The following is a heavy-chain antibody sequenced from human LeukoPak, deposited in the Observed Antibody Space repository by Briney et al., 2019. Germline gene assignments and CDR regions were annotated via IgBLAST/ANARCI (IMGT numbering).Heavy chain of an antibody. Sequence: ASVKVSCKASGYTFTSYGISWVRQAPGQGLEWMGWISAYNGNTNYAQKLQGRVTMTTDTSTSTAYMELRSLRSDDTAVYYCARNLPQDYGGSYYYYYYMDVWGKGTTVTVSS. CDR3: ARNLPQDYGGSYYYYYYMDV. CDR1: GYTFTSYG. D-gene: IGHD3-16*01. V-gene: IGHV1-18*01. J-gene: IGHJ6*03. CDR2: ISAYNGNT.